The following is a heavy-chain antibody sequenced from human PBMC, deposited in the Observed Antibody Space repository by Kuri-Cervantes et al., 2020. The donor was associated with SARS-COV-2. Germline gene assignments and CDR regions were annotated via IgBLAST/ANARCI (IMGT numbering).Heavy chain of an antibody. CDR2: IRYDGSNK. CDR1: GFTFSSYG. V-gene: IGHV3-30*02. J-gene: IGHJ4*02. Sequence: GESLKISCAASGFTFSSYGMHWVRQAPGKGLEWVAFIRYDGSNKYYADSVKGRFTISRDNSKNTLYLQMNSLRAEDTAVYYCARLGSGGSYYFDYWGQGTLVTVSS. D-gene: IGHD1-26*01. CDR3: ARLGSGGSYYFDY.